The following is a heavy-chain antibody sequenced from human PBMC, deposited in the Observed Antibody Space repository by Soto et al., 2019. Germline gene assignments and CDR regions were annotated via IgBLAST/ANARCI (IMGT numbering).Heavy chain of an antibody. CDR2: ISYDSSNK. J-gene: IGHJ1*01. V-gene: IGHV3-30-3*01. Sequence: VGSLRLSCAASGFSFSTYAIHWVRQAPGKGLEWVAVISYDSSNKNYADSVKGRFTISRDNSNNMLYLEMNSLRLEDTALYYCATAVAGPPSFRHWGQGTLVTVSS. D-gene: IGHD6-19*01. CDR3: ATAVAGPPSFRH. CDR1: GFSFSTYA.